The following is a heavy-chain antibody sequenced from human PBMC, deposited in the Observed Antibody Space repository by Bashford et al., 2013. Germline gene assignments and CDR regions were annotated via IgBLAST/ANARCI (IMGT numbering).Heavy chain of an antibody. CDR1: EYSLTDLS. V-gene: IGHV1-24*01. J-gene: IGHJ6*02. CDR3: ARDQLAKHYYYYYGMDV. D-gene: IGHD6-13*01. CDR2: FDPENAET. Sequence: ASVKVSCKILEYSLTDLSVHWVRQTPGKGLEWMGGFDPENAETVHAPKFQGRVTMSQDTTTDTAYMELSSLRSEDTAVYYCARDQLAKHYYYYYGMDVWGQGTTVTVSS.